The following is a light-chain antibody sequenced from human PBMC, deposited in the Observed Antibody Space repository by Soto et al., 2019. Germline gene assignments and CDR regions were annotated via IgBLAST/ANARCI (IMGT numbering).Light chain of an antibody. CDR2: GNS. Sequence: QSALTQPPSVSGAPGQRVTISCTGSSSNIGARYDVHWYQCLPGTAPKLLIYGNSNRPSGVPDRFSGSKSGTSASLAITGLQAEDEADYYCQSYDSSVVFGGGTKVTVL. V-gene: IGLV1-40*01. CDR3: QSYDSSVV. J-gene: IGLJ2*01. CDR1: SSNIGARYD.